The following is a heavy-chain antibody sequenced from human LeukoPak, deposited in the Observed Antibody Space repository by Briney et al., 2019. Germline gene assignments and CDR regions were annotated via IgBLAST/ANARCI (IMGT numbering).Heavy chain of an antibody. Sequence: GGSLRLSCAASGSTFSSYAMHWVRQAPGKGLEWVAVISYDGSNKYYADSVKGRFTISRDNSKNTLYLQMNSLRAEDTAVYYCARRVAVAADYWGQGTLVTVSS. CDR2: ISYDGSNK. V-gene: IGHV3-30-3*01. D-gene: IGHD6-19*01. CDR1: GSTFSSYA. CDR3: ARRVAVAADY. J-gene: IGHJ4*02.